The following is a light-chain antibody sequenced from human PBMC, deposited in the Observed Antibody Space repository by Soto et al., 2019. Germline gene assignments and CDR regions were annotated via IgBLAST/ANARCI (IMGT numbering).Light chain of an antibody. J-gene: IGKJ1*01. CDR3: QQRSDWPRT. CDR2: DAS. Sequence: EIVLTQSPATLSLSPGERATLSCRASQSVSSYLAWYQQKPGQAPRLLIYDASNRATGIPARFSGSGSGTDFTLTSSSLEPEDFAVYSCQQRSDWPRTVGQGTKVEIK. V-gene: IGKV3-11*01. CDR1: QSVSSY.